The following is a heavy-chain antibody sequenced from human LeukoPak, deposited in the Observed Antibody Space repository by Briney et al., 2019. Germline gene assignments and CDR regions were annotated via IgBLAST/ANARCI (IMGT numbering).Heavy chain of an antibody. J-gene: IGHJ3*01. V-gene: IGHV3-30-3*01. D-gene: IGHD4-23*01. Sequence: GGSLRLSCAASGFTFSSYAMHWVRQAPGKGLEWVAVISYDGSNKYYADSVKGRFTISRDNSKNTLYLQMNSLRAEDTAVYYCARDDGGTHWGQGTMVTVSS. CDR2: ISYDGSNK. CDR1: GFTFSSYA. CDR3: ARDDGGTH.